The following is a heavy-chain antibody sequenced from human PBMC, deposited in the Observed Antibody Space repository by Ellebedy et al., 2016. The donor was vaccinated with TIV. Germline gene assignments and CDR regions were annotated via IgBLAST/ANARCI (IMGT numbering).Heavy chain of an antibody. J-gene: IGHJ5*02. CDR1: GFTFSNAW. D-gene: IGHD3-16*01. Sequence: GESLKISXAASGFTFSNAWMSWVRQAPGKGLEWVGRIKSKTDGGTTDYAAPVKGRFTISRDDSKNTLYLQMNSLKSEDTAVYYCITGWGAWGQGTLVTVSS. CDR2: IKSKTDGGTT. V-gene: IGHV3-15*01. CDR3: ITGWGA.